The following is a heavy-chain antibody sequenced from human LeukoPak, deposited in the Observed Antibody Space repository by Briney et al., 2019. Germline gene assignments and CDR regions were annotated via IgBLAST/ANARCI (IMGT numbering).Heavy chain of an antibody. CDR2: INHSGST. CDR1: GGSFSGYY. D-gene: IGHD6-6*01. V-gene: IGHV4-34*01. Sequence: PSETLSLTCAVDGGSFSGYYWSWIRQPPGKGLEWIGEINHSGSTNYNPSLKSRVTISVDTSKNQFSLKLSSVTAADTAVYYCARASLAARRRWFDPWGQGTLVTVSS. CDR3: ARASLAARRRWFDP. J-gene: IGHJ5*02.